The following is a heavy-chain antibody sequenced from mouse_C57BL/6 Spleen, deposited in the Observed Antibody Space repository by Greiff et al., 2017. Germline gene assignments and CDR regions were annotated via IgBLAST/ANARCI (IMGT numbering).Heavy chain of an antibody. J-gene: IGHJ3*01. CDR1: GYSFTDYK. CDR2: ISPNYGTT. V-gene: IGHV1-39*01. CDR3: AQLYDGYYWFAY. D-gene: IGHD2-3*01. Sequence: VQLQQSGPELVKPGASVKISCKASGYSFTDYKMNWVKQSNGKSLEWIGVISPNYGTTSYNQTFKGKATLTVDQSTSTAYMQLNSLTSEDSAVYYCAQLYDGYYWFAYWGQGTLVTVSA.